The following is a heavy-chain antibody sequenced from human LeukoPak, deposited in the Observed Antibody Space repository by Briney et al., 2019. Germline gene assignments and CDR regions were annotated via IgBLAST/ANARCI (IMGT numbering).Heavy chain of an antibody. Sequence: GGSLRLSCAGSGFRFEDYTFHWVRQAPGKGLEWVAVITWDGTMSAYADSVKGRFTISRDNNENSLSLEMTRLTTEDTAFYYCAKDIIPADYDISLDDWGQGTLVTVSS. D-gene: IGHD4-17*01. V-gene: IGHV3-43*01. CDR2: ITWDGTMS. CDR1: GFRFEDYT. J-gene: IGHJ4*02. CDR3: AKDIIPADYDISLDD.